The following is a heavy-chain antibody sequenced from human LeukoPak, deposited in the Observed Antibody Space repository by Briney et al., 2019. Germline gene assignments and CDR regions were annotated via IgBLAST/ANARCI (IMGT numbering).Heavy chain of an antibody. CDR3: ARALYCSSTRGYGARLVANDY. V-gene: IGHV1-18*01. D-gene: IGHD2-2*01. Sequence: AASVKVSCKASGYTFTSYGISWVRQAPGQGLEWMGWISAYNGNTNYAQKLQGRVTMTTDTSTSTAYMELRSLRSDDTAVYYCARALYCSSTRGYGARLVANDYWGQGTLVTVAS. CDR2: ISAYNGNT. CDR1: GYTFTSYG. J-gene: IGHJ4*02.